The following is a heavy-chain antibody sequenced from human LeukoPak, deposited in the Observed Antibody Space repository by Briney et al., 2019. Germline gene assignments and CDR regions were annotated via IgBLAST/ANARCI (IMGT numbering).Heavy chain of an antibody. CDR3: ARAAQHLDY. J-gene: IGHJ4*02. Sequence: TGGSLRLSRAVSGINVSSNHMTWVRQAPGKGLEWVSVFYPGGNTYYTDSVKGRFTVSRDNSKNTLYLQMNSLRVEDTAVYYCARAAQHLDYWGQGTLVTVSS. V-gene: IGHV3-53*01. CDR2: FYPGGNT. CDR1: GINVSSNH.